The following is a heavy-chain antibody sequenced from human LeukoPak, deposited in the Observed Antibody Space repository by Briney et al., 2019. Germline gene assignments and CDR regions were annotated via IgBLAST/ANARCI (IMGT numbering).Heavy chain of an antibody. CDR2: IGGRADTT. CDR3: ARRDAANSKGLDF. V-gene: IGHV3-23*01. Sequence: GSLRLSCAASGFPFSHSAMSWVRQAPGKGLEWVSAIGGRADTTYYADSVKGRFTISRDNAKDTLYLQMNSLRADDTAVYYCARRDAANSKGLDFWGQGTLVTVSS. CDR1: GFPFSHSA. D-gene: IGHD4/OR15-4a*01. J-gene: IGHJ4*02.